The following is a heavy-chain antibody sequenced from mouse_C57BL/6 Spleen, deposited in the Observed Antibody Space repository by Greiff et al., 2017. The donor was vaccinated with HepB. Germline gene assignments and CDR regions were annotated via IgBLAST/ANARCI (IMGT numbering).Heavy chain of an antibody. CDR1: GYTFTDYY. D-gene: IGHD1-1*01. J-gene: IGHJ3*01. Sequence: VKLMESGAELVRPGASVKLSCKASGYTFTDYYINWVKQRPGQGLEWIARIYPGSGNTYYNEKFKGKATLTAEKSSSTAYMQLSSLTSEDSAVYFCARDIITTGGFAYWGQGTLVTVSA. CDR2: IYPGSGNT. CDR3: ARDIITTGGFAY. V-gene: IGHV1-76*01.